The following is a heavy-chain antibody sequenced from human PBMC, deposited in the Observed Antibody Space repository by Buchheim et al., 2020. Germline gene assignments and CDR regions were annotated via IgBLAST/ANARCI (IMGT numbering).Heavy chain of an antibody. D-gene: IGHD4-11*01. Sequence: QMQLQESGPGLVKPLQTLSLTCTVSGGSINRGGYYWSWIRQHSVRGLEWIGYIYYTGATYYSTSLKSRVSLSVDMSKNPFSLRVNSVTAADTAVYFCARDGYNNFGEYFAMDVWGQGT. V-gene: IGHV4-31*03. CDR2: IYYTGAT. CDR3: ARDGYNNFGEYFAMDV. CDR1: GGSINRGGYY. J-gene: IGHJ6*02.